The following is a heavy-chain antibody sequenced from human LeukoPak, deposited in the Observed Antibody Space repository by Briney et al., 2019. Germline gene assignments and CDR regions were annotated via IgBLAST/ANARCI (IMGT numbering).Heavy chain of an antibody. CDR3: ARETLTTSRWFGP. V-gene: IGHV4-30-4*01. D-gene: IGHD4-17*01. J-gene: IGHJ5*02. Sequence: SETLSLTCTVSGGSISSANYYWSWIRQPPGKGLEWIGYIYYSGSTYYNPSLRSRVTISVDTSKNQFSLKLSSVTAADTAVYYCARETLTTSRWFGPWGQGTLVTVSS. CDR2: IYYSGST. CDR1: GGSISSANYY.